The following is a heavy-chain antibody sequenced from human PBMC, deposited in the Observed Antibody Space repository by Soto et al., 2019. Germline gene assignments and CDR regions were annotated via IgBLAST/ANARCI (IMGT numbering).Heavy chain of an antibody. Sequence: QVQLVQSGAEVKKPGASVKVSCKASGYTFTSYGISWVRQAPGRGPEWMGWISAYNGKTKHAQKFQGRVTMTTDISTTTAYMELRSLRSDDTAVYFCAREGLYSGYDWSDYFYYYGMDVWGQGTTVTVSS. CDR2: ISAYNGKT. D-gene: IGHD5-12*01. CDR1: GYTFTSYG. J-gene: IGHJ6*02. V-gene: IGHV1-18*04. CDR3: AREGLYSGYDWSDYFYYYGMDV.